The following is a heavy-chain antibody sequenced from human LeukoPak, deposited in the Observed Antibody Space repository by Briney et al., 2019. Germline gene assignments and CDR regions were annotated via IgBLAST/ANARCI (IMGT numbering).Heavy chain of an antibody. J-gene: IGHJ6*02. CDR1: GGSFGGYY. Sequence: PSETLSLTCAVYGGSFGGYYWSWIRQPPGKGLEWIGEINHSGSTNYNPSLKSRVTISVDTSKNQFSLKLSSVTAADTAVYYCARVLGTIFGVVPYYGMDVWGQGTTVTVSS. V-gene: IGHV4-34*01. CDR3: ARVLGTIFGVVPYYGMDV. CDR2: INHSGST. D-gene: IGHD3-3*01.